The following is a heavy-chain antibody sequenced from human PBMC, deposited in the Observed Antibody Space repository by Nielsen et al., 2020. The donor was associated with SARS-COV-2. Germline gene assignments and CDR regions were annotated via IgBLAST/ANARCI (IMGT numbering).Heavy chain of an antibody. D-gene: IGHD6-19*01. CDR1: GGTFSSYA. Sequence: SVKVSCKASGGTFSSYAISWVRQAPGQGLEWMGGIIPIFGTANYAQKFQGRVTITADESTSTAYMELSSLRSEDTAVYYCARGEGWLAPDAFDIRGQGTMVTVSS. V-gene: IGHV1-69*13. J-gene: IGHJ3*02. CDR3: ARGEGWLAPDAFDI. CDR2: IIPIFGTA.